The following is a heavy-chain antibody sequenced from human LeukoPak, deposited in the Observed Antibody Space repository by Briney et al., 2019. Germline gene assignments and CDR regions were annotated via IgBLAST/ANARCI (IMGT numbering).Heavy chain of an antibody. V-gene: IGHV7-4-1*02. CDR2: INTNTGDP. CDR3: ARGKDSSGSHFSSFDY. Sequence: ASVKVSCKASGYTFIRYGMNWVRQAPGQGLEWMGWINTNTGDPTFGQGLTGRFVFSLDTSVSTAYLQISGLKAEDTAVYYCARGKDSSGSHFSSFDYWGQGTLVTVSS. J-gene: IGHJ4*02. D-gene: IGHD3-22*01. CDR1: GYTFIRYG.